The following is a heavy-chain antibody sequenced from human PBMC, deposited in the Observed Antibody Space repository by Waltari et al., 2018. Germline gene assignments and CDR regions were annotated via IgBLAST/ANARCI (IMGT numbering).Heavy chain of an antibody. CDR1: GASSLGYF. CDR2: IHYSGST. Sequence: QVQLHQWGAGQLKPSETLSLTCAVSGASSLGYFWSWIRQSPGKGLEWLGSIHYSGSTNYNPTLESRLSLSVDTTKKRFSLSLTSVTAADAALYFCARYGEVPASYFFDYWGQGTLVTVSS. V-gene: IGHV4-34*01. CDR3: ARYGEVPASYFFDY. D-gene: IGHD2-21*01. J-gene: IGHJ4*01.